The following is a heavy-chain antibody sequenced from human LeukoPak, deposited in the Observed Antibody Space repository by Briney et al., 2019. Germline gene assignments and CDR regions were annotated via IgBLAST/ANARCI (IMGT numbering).Heavy chain of an antibody. J-gene: IGHJ4*02. D-gene: IGHD4-17*01. V-gene: IGHV4-61*08. CDR1: GGSISSGGYS. CDR2: IFYNGST. Sequence: SETLSLTCAVSGGSISSGGYSWSWIRQPPGKGLEWIGYIFYNGSTNYNPSLKSRVTISLDTSKNQFSLKVTSVTAADTAVYYCARYALTTLFGPRYFDYWGQGTLVTVSS. CDR3: ARYALTTLFGPRYFDY.